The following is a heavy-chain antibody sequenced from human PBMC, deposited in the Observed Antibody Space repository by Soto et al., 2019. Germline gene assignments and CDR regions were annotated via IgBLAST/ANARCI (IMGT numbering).Heavy chain of an antibody. D-gene: IGHD6-19*01. CDR3: ASGGFRQWLLDH. Sequence: EVQLVESGGGLVQPGGSLRLSCAASGFTFNNYWIHWVRQVPGKGLVWVSRIKYDGSTTNYADSVQGRFTISSDTARDTVYLQMDSLRAEDAAVYCGASGGFRQWLLDHWGQGTTVTVSS. CDR2: IKYDGSTT. J-gene: IGHJ4*02. V-gene: IGHV3-74*01. CDR1: GFTFNNYW.